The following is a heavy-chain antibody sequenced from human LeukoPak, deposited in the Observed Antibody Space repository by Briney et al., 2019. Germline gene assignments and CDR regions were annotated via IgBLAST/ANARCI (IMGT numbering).Heavy chain of an antibody. CDR3: ARDRMNRFDP. CDR2: IYHSGST. Sequence: SGTLSLTCAVSGGSISRSNWWSWVRQPPGKGLEWIGEIYHSGSTNYNPSLKSRVAISVDTSKNQFSLKLSSVTAADTAVYYCARDRMNRFDPWGQGTLVTVSS. CDR1: GGSISRSNW. D-gene: IGHD2/OR15-2a*01. J-gene: IGHJ5*02. V-gene: IGHV4-4*02.